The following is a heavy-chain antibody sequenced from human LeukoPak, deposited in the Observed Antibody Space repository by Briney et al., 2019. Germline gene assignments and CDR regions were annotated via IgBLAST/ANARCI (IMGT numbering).Heavy chain of an antibody. CDR2: ILPIFGTA. J-gene: IGHJ4*02. CDR3: ATPGLWYYDSSGYPFDY. V-gene: IGHV1-69*05. CDR1: GGTFSSYA. Sequence: GAAVKVSCKASGGTFSSYAISWVHQAPGQGLEWMGGILPIFGTANYAQKFQGRVTITTDESTSTAYMELSSLRSEDTAVYYCATPGLWYYDSSGYPFDYWGQGTLVTVSS. D-gene: IGHD3-22*01.